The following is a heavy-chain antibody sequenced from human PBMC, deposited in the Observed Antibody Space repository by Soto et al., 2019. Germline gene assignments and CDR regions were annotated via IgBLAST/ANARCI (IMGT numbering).Heavy chain of an antibody. Sequence: QVQLQESGPGLVKPSETLSLTCTVSGGSISSYYWSWIRQPPGKGLEWIGYIYYSGSTNYNPSLKSRVTISVLTFXSQFSLKLNSMTAADTAVYYCARHNYGSGSTYFDYWGQGTLVTVSS. CDR2: IYYSGST. J-gene: IGHJ4*02. V-gene: IGHV4-59*08. CDR1: GGSISSYY. D-gene: IGHD3-10*01. CDR3: ARHNYGSGSTYFDY.